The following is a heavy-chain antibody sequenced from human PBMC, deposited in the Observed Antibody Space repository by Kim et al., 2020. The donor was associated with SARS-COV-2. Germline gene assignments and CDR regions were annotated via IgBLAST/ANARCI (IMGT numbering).Heavy chain of an antibody. Sequence: SETLSLTCTVSGGSISSSSYYWGWIRQPPGKGLEWIGSIYYSGSTYYNPSLKSRVTISVDTSKNQFSLKLSSVTAADTAVYYCARQTGIGAYYYYYYYMDVWGKGTTVTVSS. J-gene: IGHJ6*03. CDR1: GGSISSSSYY. CDR3: ARQTGIGAYYYYYYYMDV. D-gene: IGHD1-20*01. CDR2: IYYSGST. V-gene: IGHV4-39*01.